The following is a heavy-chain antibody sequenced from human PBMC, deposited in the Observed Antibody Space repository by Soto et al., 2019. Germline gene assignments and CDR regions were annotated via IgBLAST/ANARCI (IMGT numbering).Heavy chain of an antibody. J-gene: IGHJ6*02. CDR1: RFTFSSFG. V-gene: IGHV3-23*01. Sequence: PGGSLRLSCAASRFTFSSFGISWVRQAPGKGLEWVSSVSNLGESTYYADSVKGRFTISRDNSKNMVYFQMNSLRDEDSAVYFCAKEQSSGDSDYYFYGMDVWGQGTTVTVSS. CDR2: VSNLGEST. CDR3: AKEQSSGDSDYYFYGMDV. D-gene: IGHD4-17*01.